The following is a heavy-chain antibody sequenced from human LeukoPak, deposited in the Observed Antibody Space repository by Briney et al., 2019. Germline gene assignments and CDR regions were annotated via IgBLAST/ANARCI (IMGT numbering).Heavy chain of an antibody. CDR1: GFTFSSYA. Sequence: PGGSLRLSCAASGFTFSSYAMSWVRQAPGKGLEWVSAISGSGGSTYYADSVKGRFTISRDNSKNTLYLQMNSLRAEDTAVYYCAKTPYRRIWFGELWFDYWGQGTLVTVSS. D-gene: IGHD3-10*01. V-gene: IGHV3-23*01. CDR3: AKTPYRRIWFGELWFDY. J-gene: IGHJ4*02. CDR2: ISGSGGST.